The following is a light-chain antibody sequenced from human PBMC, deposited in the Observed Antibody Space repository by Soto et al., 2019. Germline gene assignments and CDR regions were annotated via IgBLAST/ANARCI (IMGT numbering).Light chain of an antibody. V-gene: IGKV2-28*01. J-gene: IGKJ5*01. CDR1: QRLLHSNGYNY. Sequence: QSPPSLPVTPGEPASICCRSSQRLLHSNGYNYLDWYLQKPGQSPQPMIYLGSNRSSGVPDRFNGSGSGTDFTLKISRVEAEDVGVYYCMEALQTPITFRQGTRLEI. CDR3: MEALQTPIT. CDR2: LGS.